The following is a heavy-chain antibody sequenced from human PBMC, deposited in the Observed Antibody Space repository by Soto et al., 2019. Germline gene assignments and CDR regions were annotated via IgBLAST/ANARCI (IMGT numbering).Heavy chain of an antibody. Sequence: QVQLVQSGAEVKKPGASVKVSCKASGYTFTSYYMHWVRQAPGQGLEWMGIINTSGGSTTYAQKFQGRVTRTRATSTSTVYMELSSLRSEDTAVYYCARVGGYSYGGVDYWGQGTLVTVSS. J-gene: IGHJ4*02. V-gene: IGHV1-46*01. D-gene: IGHD5-18*01. CDR3: ARVGGYSYGGVDY. CDR1: GYTFTSYY. CDR2: INTSGGST.